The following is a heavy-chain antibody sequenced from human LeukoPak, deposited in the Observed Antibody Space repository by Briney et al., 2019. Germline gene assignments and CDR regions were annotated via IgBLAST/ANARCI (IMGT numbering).Heavy chain of an antibody. D-gene: IGHD3-22*01. CDR1: GGSFSGYY. V-gene: IGHV4-34*01. J-gene: IGHJ5*02. CDR2: INHSGST. CDR3: ARQSLDDSSGYLMDWFDP. Sequence: PSETLSLTCAVYGGSFSGYYWSWIRQPPGKGLEWIGEINHSGSTNYNPSLKSRVTISVDTSKNQFSLKLSSVTAADTAVYYCARQSLDDSSGYLMDWFDPWGQGTLVTVSS.